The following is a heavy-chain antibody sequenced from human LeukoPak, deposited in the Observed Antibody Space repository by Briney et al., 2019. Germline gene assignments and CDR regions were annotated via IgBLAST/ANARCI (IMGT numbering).Heavy chain of an antibody. V-gene: IGHV1-18*01. CDR2: ISAYNGNT. CDR1: GYTFTSYG. J-gene: IGHJ4*02. CDR3: ARDRVRYDFWSGYYTRTQMDY. D-gene: IGHD3-3*01. Sequence: GASVKVSCKASGYTFTSYGISWVRQAPGQGFEWMGWISAYNGNTNYAQKLQGRVTMTTDTSTSTAYMELRSLRSEDTAVYYCARDRVRYDFWSGYYTRTQMDYWGQGTPVTVSS.